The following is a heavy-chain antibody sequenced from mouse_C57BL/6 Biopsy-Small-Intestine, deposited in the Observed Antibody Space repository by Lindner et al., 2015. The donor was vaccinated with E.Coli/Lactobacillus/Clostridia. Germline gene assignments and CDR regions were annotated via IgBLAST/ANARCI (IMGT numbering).Heavy chain of an antibody. CDR3: TRSGNYYGSSRDYFDV. V-gene: IGHV1-82*01. Sequence: LVKPGASVKISCKASGYAFSSSWMNWVKQRPGKGLEWIGRIYPGDGDTDYNGKFKGKATLTADKSSSTAYMQLSSLTSEDSAVYFCTRSGNYYGSSRDYFDVWGTGTTVLVSS. CDR2: IYPGDGDT. D-gene: IGHD1-1*01. CDR1: GYAFSSSW. J-gene: IGHJ1*03.